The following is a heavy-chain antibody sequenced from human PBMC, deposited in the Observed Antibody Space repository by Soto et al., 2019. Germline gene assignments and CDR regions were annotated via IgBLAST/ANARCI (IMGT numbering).Heavy chain of an antibody. Sequence: HLVESGGGVVQPGRSLRLSCAASGFTFSSYGMHWVRQAPGNGLEWVALISNDGNKKYYGDSVKGRFTIFRDNSKNTLFLQMDSLGAEDTAVYYCAKDIEEVVYYYGMDVWGQGTTVTVS. CDR3: AKDIEEVVYYYGMDV. CDR2: ISNDGNKK. J-gene: IGHJ6*02. D-gene: IGHD1-26*01. V-gene: IGHV3-30*18. CDR1: GFTFSSYG.